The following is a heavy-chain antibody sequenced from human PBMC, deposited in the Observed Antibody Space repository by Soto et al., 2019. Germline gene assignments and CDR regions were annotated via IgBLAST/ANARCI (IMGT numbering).Heavy chain of an antibody. V-gene: IGHV3-21*01. J-gene: IGHJ4*02. CDR1: GVGCSTYG. CDR2: IDSSGRNV. D-gene: IGHD2-2*01. CDR3: ARDESAGSSTSN. Sequence: EVQLMESGGGLVKPGGSLRLSCAASGVGCSTYGMNWLRQTPGKGPEWVSSIDSSGRNVYYADSVEGRFTASRDNAKNSLYLQKNSLRVEDTALYFCARDESAGSSTSNWGQGTLVTVSS.